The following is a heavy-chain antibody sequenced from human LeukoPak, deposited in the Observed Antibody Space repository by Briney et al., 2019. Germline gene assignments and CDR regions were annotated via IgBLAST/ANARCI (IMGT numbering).Heavy chain of an antibody. Sequence: PGGSLRLSCAASGFTFSNAWMSWVRQAPGKGLEWVGRIKSKSDGGTTDYAAPVKGRFTISRDDSKNTLYLQMNSLKTEGTAVYYCTTLPKYYYDGGFDFWGQGTLVTVSS. CDR3: TTLPKYYYDGGFDF. V-gene: IGHV3-15*01. J-gene: IGHJ4*02. CDR2: IKSKSDGGTT. D-gene: IGHD3-22*01. CDR1: GFTFSNAW.